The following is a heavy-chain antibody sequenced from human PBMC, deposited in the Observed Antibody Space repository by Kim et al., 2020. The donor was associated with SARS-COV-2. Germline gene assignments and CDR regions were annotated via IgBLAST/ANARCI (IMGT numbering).Heavy chain of an antibody. V-gene: IGHV3-21*01. CDR3: ARDFYDYVGGSYRQTSPNGY. J-gene: IGHJ4*02. CDR2: ISSSSSNI. D-gene: IGHD3-16*02. Sequence: GGSLRLSCAASGFTFSSYTMNWVRQAPGKGLEWVSSISSSSSNIYYADSVKGRFTISRDNAKNSLYLQMNSLRAEDTAVYYCARDFYDYVGGSYRQTSPNGYGGQGPLVTVS. CDR1: GFTFSSYT.